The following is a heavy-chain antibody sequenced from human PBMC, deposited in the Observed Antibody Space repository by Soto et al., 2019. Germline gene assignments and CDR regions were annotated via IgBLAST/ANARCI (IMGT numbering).Heavy chain of an antibody. V-gene: IGHV3-9*01. Sequence: EEQLVESGGALVQPGRSLRLSCAASGFTFDDYAMHWVRQAPGKGLEWVSLITWNGGSVGYADSLKGRFTISRDNAKNSLYLQLSSLRTEDTAFYYCTRGYCSVGSCAFDIWGQGTMVTVSS. CDR1: GFTFDDYA. J-gene: IGHJ3*02. CDR3: TRGYCSVGSCAFDI. D-gene: IGHD2-15*01. CDR2: ITWNGGSV.